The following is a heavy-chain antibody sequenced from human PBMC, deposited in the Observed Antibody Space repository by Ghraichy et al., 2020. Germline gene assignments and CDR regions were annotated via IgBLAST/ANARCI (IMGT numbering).Heavy chain of an antibody. CDR1: GYSFTDYF. Sequence: ASVKVSCKTSGYSFTDYFVHWVRQAPGQGLEWMGVINANSGGTMYAQNFQGRVTVTRDTSISTAYMELAGLSSDDMAVYYCARELGGGYHDYWGQGTLVTVSS. CDR2: INANSGGT. D-gene: IGHD3-22*01. J-gene: IGHJ4*02. CDR3: ARELGGGYHDY. V-gene: IGHV1-2*02.